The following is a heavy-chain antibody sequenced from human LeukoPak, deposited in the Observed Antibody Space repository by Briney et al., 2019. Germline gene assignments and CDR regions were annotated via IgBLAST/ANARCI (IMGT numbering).Heavy chain of an antibody. V-gene: IGHV1-2*02. CDR1: GYTFTGNY. CDR3: AREWDCSDGICFPRGFDF. Sequence: ASVKVSCKASGYTFTGNYVHWVRQAPGQGREWMGWISPNNGGTSYAQNFRDRVTMTTDTSINTAYMELSWLTSDDTAVYYCAREWDCSDGICFPRGFDFWGQGTLVTVSS. J-gene: IGHJ4*02. D-gene: IGHD2-15*01. CDR2: ISPNNGGT.